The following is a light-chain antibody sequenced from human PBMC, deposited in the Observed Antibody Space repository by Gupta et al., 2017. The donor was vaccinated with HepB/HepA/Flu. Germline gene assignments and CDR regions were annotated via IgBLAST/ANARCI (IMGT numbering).Light chain of an antibody. J-gene: IGKJ1*01. V-gene: IGKV1-39*01. CDR1: QTISNY. CDR3: QQSYSSFST. Sequence: DIQMTQSPSSLSASVGDRVTISCRASQTISNYLNWYQQKPGKAPEVLIYVTSRLKSGVPSRFSGSGSETEFTLTISSLQPEDSATYYCQQSYSSFSTCGQGTKVEIK. CDR2: VTS.